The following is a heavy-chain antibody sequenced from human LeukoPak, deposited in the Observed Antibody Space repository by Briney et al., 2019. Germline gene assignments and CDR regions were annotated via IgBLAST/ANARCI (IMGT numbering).Heavy chain of an antibody. D-gene: IGHD2-15*01. V-gene: IGHV3-72*01. CDR3: ARGYCTGGSCYLGDF. CDR1: GFIFSDHY. Sequence: GGSLRLSCSASGFIFSDHYMDWVRQTPGNGLEWVGRNRKKANSYTTEYAASVKGRFTISRDDSKNSLFLQMNSLRTEDTAVYYCARGYCTGGSCYLGDFWGQGTLVTVSS. CDR2: NRKKANSYTT. J-gene: IGHJ4*02.